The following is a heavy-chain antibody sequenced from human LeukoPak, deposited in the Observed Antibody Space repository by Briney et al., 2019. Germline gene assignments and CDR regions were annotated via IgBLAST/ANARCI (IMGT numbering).Heavy chain of an antibody. D-gene: IGHD2-15*01. CDR1: EFTFSSYA. Sequence: GGSLRLSCAASEFTFSSYAMSWVRQAPGKGLEWVSAISGSAGTTFYADSVKGRFTISRDNSKNTLYLQMNSLRAEDTAVYYCAKDGGFTLSSTSPKPFDCWGQGTLVTVSS. CDR3: AKDGGFTLSSTSPKPFDC. V-gene: IGHV3-23*01. J-gene: IGHJ4*02. CDR2: ISGSAGTT.